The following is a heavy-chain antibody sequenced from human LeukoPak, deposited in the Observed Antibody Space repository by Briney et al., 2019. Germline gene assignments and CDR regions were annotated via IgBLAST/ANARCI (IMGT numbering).Heavy chain of an antibody. CDR2: ISGSGGST. CDR3: AKGLVLTVFGVAWHAFDI. D-gene: IGHD3-3*01. CDR1: GFTFRSYA. Sequence: PGGSLRLSCEVSGFTFRSYAMSWVRQAPGKGLEWVSIISGSGGSTYYADSVKGRFTISRDNSKNTQFLQMNSLRPEDTAVYYCAKGLVLTVFGVAWHAFDIWGQGTMVTVSS. V-gene: IGHV3-23*01. J-gene: IGHJ3*02.